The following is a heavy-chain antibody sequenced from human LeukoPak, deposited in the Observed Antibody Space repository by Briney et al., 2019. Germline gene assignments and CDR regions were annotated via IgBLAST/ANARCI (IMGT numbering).Heavy chain of an antibody. CDR1: GYSISSSNW. V-gene: IGHV4-28*01. CDR2: IYYSGST. Sequence: KPSDTLSLTCAVPGYSISSSNWWRWIRQPPGKGLEWIGYIYYSGSTYYNPSLKSRITMSVDTSKNQFSLKLSSVTAVDTAVYYCARSVDGGNSPFDYWGQGTLVTVSS. D-gene: IGHD4-23*01. J-gene: IGHJ4*02. CDR3: ARSVDGGNSPFDY.